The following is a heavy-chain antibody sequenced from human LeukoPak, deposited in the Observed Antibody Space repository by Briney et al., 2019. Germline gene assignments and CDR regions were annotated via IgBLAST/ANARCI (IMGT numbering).Heavy chain of an antibody. V-gene: IGHV4-59*01. CDR3: AKSKSLGLQYFDN. D-gene: IGHD1-7*01. CDR2: IYYSGTI. J-gene: IGHJ4*02. Sequence: PSETLSLTCTVSGGSISGYYWNWIRQSPEKGLEWIGYIYYSGTINYSPSLKARVTMSIDTSKNQFSLKVSSVTAADTAVYYCAKSKSLGLQYFDNWGQGTLATVSS. CDR1: GGSISGYY.